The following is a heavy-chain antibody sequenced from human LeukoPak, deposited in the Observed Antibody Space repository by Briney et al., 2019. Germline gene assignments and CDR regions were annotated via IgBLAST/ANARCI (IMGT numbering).Heavy chain of an antibody. V-gene: IGHV1-8*01. CDR2: MNPNSGNT. CDR1: GYTFTTYD. D-gene: IGHD6-13*01. CDR3: TRGAAGILLGT. Sequence: ASVKVSCKASGYTFTTYDINWVRQATGQGLEWMGWMNPNSGNTGYAQKFQGRVSMTRNSSISTAYMELSSLRSEDTAVYYCTRGAAGILLGTWGQGTLVTVSS. J-gene: IGHJ5*02.